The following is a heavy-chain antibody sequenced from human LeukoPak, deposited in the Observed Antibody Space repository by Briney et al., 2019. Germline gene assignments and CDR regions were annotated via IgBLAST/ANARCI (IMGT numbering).Heavy chain of an antibody. CDR2: INQDGSEK. Sequence: PGGSLRLSCAASGFTFSSYWMNWVRQAPGKGLEWVANINQDGSEKYYVDSVKGRFTISRDNAKNSLYLQMNSLRAEDTAVYFCARDWAYEEGLAFDNWGQGTLVTVSS. CDR3: ARDWAYEEGLAFDN. V-gene: IGHV3-7*01. CDR1: GFTFSSYW. J-gene: IGHJ3*02. D-gene: IGHD5-12*01.